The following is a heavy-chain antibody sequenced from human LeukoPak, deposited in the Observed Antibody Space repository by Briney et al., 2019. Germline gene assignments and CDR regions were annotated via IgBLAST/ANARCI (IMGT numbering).Heavy chain of an antibody. D-gene: IGHD4-11*01. CDR3: RGRTTGEFDY. CDR2: INPIFHTP. CDR1: GGTFSSHA. J-gene: IGHJ4*02. V-gene: IGHV1-69*05. Sequence: SVKVSCKASGGTFSSHAISWVRQAPGQGLEWMGGINPIFHTPTYAKKLQGRLTITKDESMSTASMDLSSLISDDTAVYCGRGRTTGEFDYWGQGTLVTVSS.